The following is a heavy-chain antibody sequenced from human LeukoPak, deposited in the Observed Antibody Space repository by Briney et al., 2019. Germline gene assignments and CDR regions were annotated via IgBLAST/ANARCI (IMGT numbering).Heavy chain of an antibody. V-gene: IGHV4-59*12. J-gene: IGHJ4*02. Sequence: PSETLSLTCTVSGGSISSYYWSWIRQPPGKGLEWIGYIYYSGSTNYNPSLKSRVTISVDTSKNQFSLKLSSVTAADTAVYYCARDYGDYVLGYWGQGTLVTVSS. CDR3: ARDYGDYVLGY. D-gene: IGHD4-17*01. CDR1: GGSISSYY. CDR2: IYYSGST.